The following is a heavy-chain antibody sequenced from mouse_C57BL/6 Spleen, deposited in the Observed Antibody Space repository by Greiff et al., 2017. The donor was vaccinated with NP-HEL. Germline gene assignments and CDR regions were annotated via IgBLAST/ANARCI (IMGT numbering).Heavy chain of an antibody. J-gene: IGHJ4*01. CDR1: GYTFTSYW. CDR3: ARRGYDRNGYAMDY. Sequence: VQLQQPGAELVRPGSSVKLSCKASGYTFTSYWMHWVKQRPIQGLEWIGNIDPSDSETHYNQKFKDKATLTVDKSSSTAYMQLSSLTSEDSAVYYWARRGYDRNGYAMDYWGQGTSVTVSS. CDR2: IDPSDSET. D-gene: IGHD2-1*01. V-gene: IGHV1-52*01.